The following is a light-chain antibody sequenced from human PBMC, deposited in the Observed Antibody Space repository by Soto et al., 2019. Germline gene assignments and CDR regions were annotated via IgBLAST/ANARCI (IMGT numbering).Light chain of an antibody. CDR3: QRYDNLPIT. CDR2: DAS. V-gene: IGKV1-33*01. Sequence: DIQMTQSPSSLSASVVDGFTVTFQASQDISNYLNWYQQKPGKAPKLLIYDASNLETGVPSRFSGSGSGTDFTFTISSLQPEDIATYYCQRYDNLPITFGQGTRLEIK. CDR1: QDISNY. J-gene: IGKJ5*01.